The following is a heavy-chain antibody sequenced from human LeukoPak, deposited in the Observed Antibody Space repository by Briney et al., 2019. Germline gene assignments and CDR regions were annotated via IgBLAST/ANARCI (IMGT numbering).Heavy chain of an antibody. V-gene: IGHV4-59*12. Sequence: SETLSPTYTLSGDSINTYYWNWIRQPPGKRLERIAHIYCTGSASYNPSLKSRATISVDTSKNQFSLSLSSVTAADTAVYYCACGVPHSYYYMDVWGKGTTVAVSS. J-gene: IGHJ6*03. CDR3: ACGVPHSYYYMDV. D-gene: IGHD2-21*01. CDR1: GDSINTYY. CDR2: IYCTGSA.